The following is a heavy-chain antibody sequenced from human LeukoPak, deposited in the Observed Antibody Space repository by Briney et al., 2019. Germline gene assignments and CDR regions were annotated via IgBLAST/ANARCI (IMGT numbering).Heavy chain of an antibody. CDR1: GDSFSTYC. V-gene: IGHV5-51*01. CDR2: IYPSDSDT. Sequence: GESLKISCQGSGDSFSTYCIAWVRQMPGQGLEWLGIIYPSDSDTRYSPSFQGQFTTSADKSISTAYLRWSSLRASDTAMYYCARLDYYNSSSFDFWGQGTLVTVSS. CDR3: ARLDYYNSSSFDF. D-gene: IGHD3-22*01. J-gene: IGHJ4*02.